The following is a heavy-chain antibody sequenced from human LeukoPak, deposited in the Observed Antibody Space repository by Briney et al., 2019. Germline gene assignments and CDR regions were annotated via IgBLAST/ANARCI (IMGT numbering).Heavy chain of an antibody. CDR3: ARAPGDSGTYRKGFDP. Sequence: GASVKVSCKASGYTFTGYYMRWVRQAPGQGLEWMGGIIPIFGTANYAQKFQGRVTITTDESTSTAYMELSSLRSEDTAVYYCARAPGDSGTYRKGFDPWGQGTLVTVSS. D-gene: IGHD1-26*01. CDR2: IIPIFGTA. J-gene: IGHJ5*02. CDR1: GYTFTGYY. V-gene: IGHV1-69*05.